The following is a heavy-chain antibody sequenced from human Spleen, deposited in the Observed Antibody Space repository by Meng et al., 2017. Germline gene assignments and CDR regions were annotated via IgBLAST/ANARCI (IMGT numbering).Heavy chain of an antibody. CDR1: GFTFSSYA. V-gene: IGHV3-30*07. D-gene: IGHD3-10*01. CDR3: ARRANYYYYGMDV. Sequence: GGSLRLSCAASGFTFSSYAMHWVRQAPGKGLEWVAVISYDGSNKYYADSVKGRPTISRDNAKNSLYLQMNSLRAGDTAVYYCARRANYYYYGMDVWGQGTTVTVSS. J-gene: IGHJ6*02. CDR2: ISYDGSNK.